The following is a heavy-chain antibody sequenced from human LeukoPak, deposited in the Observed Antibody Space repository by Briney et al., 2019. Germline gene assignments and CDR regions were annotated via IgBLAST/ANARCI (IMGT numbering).Heavy chain of an antibody. Sequence: GGSLRLSCAGSGFTFRNYAMSWVRQAPGKGLEWVSAISGAGYNTYYADSVKGRFTLSRDNSKNTLFLQMNSLRAEDTALYYCAKDLKEGFCSTTSCYGIDSWGQGTLVTVSS. D-gene: IGHD2-2*01. CDR3: AKDLKEGFCSTTSCYGIDS. J-gene: IGHJ4*02. CDR1: GFTFRNYA. V-gene: IGHV3-23*01. CDR2: ISGAGYNT.